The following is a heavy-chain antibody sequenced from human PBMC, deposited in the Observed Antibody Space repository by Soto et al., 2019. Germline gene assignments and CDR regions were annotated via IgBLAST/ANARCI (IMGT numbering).Heavy chain of an antibody. Sequence: GGSLRLSCAASGFSFSSQAMHWVRQAPGKGLEWVSSIGGDTSYTYYADSVKGRFTISRDKSKNTVFLQMNSLRADDTAVYHCAKDPNGDYVGAFDAWGQGTLVTVSS. CDR3: AKDPNGDYVGAFDA. CDR1: GFSFSSQA. J-gene: IGHJ4*02. CDR2: IGGDTSYT. D-gene: IGHD4-17*01. V-gene: IGHV3-23*01.